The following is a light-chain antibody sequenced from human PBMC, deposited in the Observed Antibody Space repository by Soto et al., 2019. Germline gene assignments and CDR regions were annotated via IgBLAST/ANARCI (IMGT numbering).Light chain of an antibody. J-gene: IGLJ3*02. V-gene: IGLV2-14*01. CDR2: EVS. Sequence: QSVLTQPASVSGSPGQSITISCTGTSSDVGGYNYVSWYQQHPGKAPKLMIYEVSNRPSGVYNRFSGSKSGNTASLTISGLQAEDEADYYCSSYTSSSTHWVFGGGTKLTV. CDR1: SSDVGGYNY. CDR3: SSYTSSSTHWV.